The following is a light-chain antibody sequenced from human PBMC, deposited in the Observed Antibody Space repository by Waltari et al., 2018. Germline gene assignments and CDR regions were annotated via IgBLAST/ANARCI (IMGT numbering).Light chain of an antibody. CDR1: QSLLQSDGKTC. Sequence: EIVMTQTPLSLSVTPGQPASISSKSSQSLLQSDGKTCLYWYLQKPGQSPQLLMYEVSSRFSGVADRFSGSGSGTDFTLKISRVEAEDVGVYYCMQGRNLPWTFGQGTKVEI. J-gene: IGKJ1*01. CDR3: MQGRNLPWT. CDR2: EVS. V-gene: IGKV2-29*02.